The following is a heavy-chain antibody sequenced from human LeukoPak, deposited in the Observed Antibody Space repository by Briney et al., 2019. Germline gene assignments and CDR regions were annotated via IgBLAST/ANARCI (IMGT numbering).Heavy chain of an antibody. D-gene: IGHD2-21*02. CDR1: GYTFTSYG. CDR3: ARFGVSQGDSSGPDYYYYYGMDV. V-gene: IGHV1-18*01. Sequence: ASVKVSCKASGYTFTSYGISWVRQAPGQGLEWMGWISAYNGNTNYAQKLQGSVTMTTDTSTSTAYMELRSLRSDDTAVYYCARFGVSQGDSSGPDYYYYYGMDVWGQGTTVTVSS. CDR2: ISAYNGNT. J-gene: IGHJ6*02.